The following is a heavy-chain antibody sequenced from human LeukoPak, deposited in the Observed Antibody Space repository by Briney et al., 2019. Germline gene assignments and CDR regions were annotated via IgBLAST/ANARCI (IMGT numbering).Heavy chain of an antibody. J-gene: IGHJ4*02. D-gene: IGHD5-24*01. CDR3: ARQMATSGFDY. Sequence: GGSLRLSCAASGFTFSDYSMNWVRQAPGKGLEWVSSISSSSSYIFYADSVRGRFSISRDNAKNSLYLQMNSLRAEDTAVYYCARQMATSGFDYWGQGTLVTVSS. CDR2: ISSSSSYI. V-gene: IGHV3-21*01. CDR1: GFTFSDYS.